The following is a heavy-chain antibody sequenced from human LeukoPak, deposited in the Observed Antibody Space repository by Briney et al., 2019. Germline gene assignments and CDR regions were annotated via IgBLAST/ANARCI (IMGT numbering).Heavy chain of an antibody. Sequence: ASVKVSCTASGYTFTGYYMHWVRQAPGQGLEWMGWINPNSGGTNYAQKFQGRVTMTRDTSISTAYMELSRLRSDDTAVYYCAGARAYGSGNWFDPWGQGTLVTVSS. CDR2: INPNSGGT. J-gene: IGHJ5*02. CDR1: GYTFTGYY. V-gene: IGHV1-2*02. D-gene: IGHD3-10*01. CDR3: AGARAYGSGNWFDP.